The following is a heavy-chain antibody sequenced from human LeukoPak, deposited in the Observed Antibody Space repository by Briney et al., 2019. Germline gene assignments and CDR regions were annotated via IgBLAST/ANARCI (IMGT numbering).Heavy chain of an antibody. J-gene: IGHJ3*02. CDR2: IYYSGST. D-gene: IGHD3-22*01. V-gene: IGHV4-59*01. Sequence: SETLSLTCTVSGGSISSYYWSWIRQPPGKGLERIGYIYYSGSTNYNPSLKSRVTISVDTSKNQFSQKLSSVTAADTAVYYCAREIRYYDSSGYLPDAFDIWGQGTMVTVSS. CDR1: GGSISSYY. CDR3: AREIRYYDSSGYLPDAFDI.